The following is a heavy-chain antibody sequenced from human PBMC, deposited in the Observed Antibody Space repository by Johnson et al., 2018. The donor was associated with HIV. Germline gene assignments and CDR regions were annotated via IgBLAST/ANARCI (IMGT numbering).Heavy chain of an antibody. CDR2: IYSGGPT. D-gene: IGHD6-13*01. CDR3: ARDGGYSSSWYKYAFDI. CDR1: GLTFSSYA. Sequence: VQLVESGGGLVQPGGSLRLSCAASGLTFSSYAMSWVRQAPGKGLEWVSVIYSGGPTYYAGSVKVRFTISRDNSKNTLYLQMNRLRAEDTAVYYCARDGGYSSSWYKYAFDIWGQGTMVTVSS. J-gene: IGHJ3*02. V-gene: IGHV3-66*02.